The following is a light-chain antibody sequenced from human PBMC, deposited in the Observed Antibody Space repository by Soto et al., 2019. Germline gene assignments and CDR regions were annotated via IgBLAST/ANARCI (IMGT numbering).Light chain of an antibody. CDR1: QSVSSTY. Sequence: EIVLTQSPGTLSLSPGERATLSCRASQSVSSTYLAWYQQKPGQAPRLLICGASTRATGIPDRFSGSGSGTDFTLTISRLEPEDLAVYYCQQHDNSPSWTFGQGTKVEIK. CDR3: QQHDNSPSWT. J-gene: IGKJ1*01. V-gene: IGKV3-20*01. CDR2: GAS.